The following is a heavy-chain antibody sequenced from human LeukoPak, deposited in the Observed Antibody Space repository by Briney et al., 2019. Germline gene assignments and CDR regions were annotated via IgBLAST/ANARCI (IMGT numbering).Heavy chain of an antibody. V-gene: IGHV6-1*01. CDR1: GDSVSSNNVA. CDR3: AREREHSFEY. D-gene: IGHD1/OR15-1a*01. CDR2: TFYRSNWYI. J-gene: IGHJ4*02. Sequence: SQTLSLTCAVSGDSVSSNNVAWNWIRQTPSRSLERLGRTFYRSNWYIDYAESVRSRITIIEDTSKNQFSLQLSSVSPDDTAVYYCAREREHSFEYWGQGTLVTVSS.